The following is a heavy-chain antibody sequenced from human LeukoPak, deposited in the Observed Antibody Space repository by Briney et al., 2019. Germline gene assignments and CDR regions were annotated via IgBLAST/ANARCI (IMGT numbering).Heavy chain of an antibody. Sequence: GGSQRLSCAASGFTFTSYCMNWVRQAPGNGVEWVSVIYSGGSTFYADSVKGRFTISRDNSKNTLYLQMNSLRAEDTAVYYCARVDTAVLTGFDYSGQGTLVTVSS. CDR3: ARVDTAVLTGFDY. D-gene: IGHD5-18*01. CDR2: IYSGGST. CDR1: GFTFTSYC. J-gene: IGHJ4*02. V-gene: IGHV3-53*01.